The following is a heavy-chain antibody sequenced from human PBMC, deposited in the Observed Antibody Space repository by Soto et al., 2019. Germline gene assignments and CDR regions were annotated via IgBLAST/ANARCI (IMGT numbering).Heavy chain of an antibody. J-gene: IGHJ6*02. CDR2: ISGSGGST. V-gene: IGHV3-23*01. D-gene: IGHD6-6*01. CDR3: AKGELSSSWPGGMDV. CDR1: GFTFSSYG. Sequence: EVQLLESGGGLVQPGGSLRLSCAASGFTFSSYGMSWVRQAPGKGLEWVSAISGSGGSTYYADSVKGRFTISRDNSKNTLYLQMNSLRAEDTAVYYCAKGELSSSWPGGMDVWGQGTTVTVSS.